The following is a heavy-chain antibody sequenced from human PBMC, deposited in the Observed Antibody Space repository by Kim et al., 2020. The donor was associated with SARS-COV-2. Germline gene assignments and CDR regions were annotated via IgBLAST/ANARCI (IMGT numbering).Heavy chain of an antibody. V-gene: IGHV4-61*02. CDR1: GGSISSGSYY. J-gene: IGHJ4*02. CDR3: ARESRGSGWSTGPYYFDY. Sequence: SETLSLTCTVSGGSISSGSYYWSWIRQPAGKGLEWIGRIYTSGSTNYNPSLKSRVTISVDTSKNQFSLKLSSVTAADTAVYYCARESRGSGWSTGPYYFDYWGQGTLVTVSS. D-gene: IGHD6-19*01. CDR2: IYTSGST.